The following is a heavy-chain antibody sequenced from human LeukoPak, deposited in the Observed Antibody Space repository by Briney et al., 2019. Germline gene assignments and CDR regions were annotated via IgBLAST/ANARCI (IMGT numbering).Heavy chain of an antibody. J-gene: IGHJ4*02. CDR3: VKDWSDEARCGCDCLDY. CDR1: GFTFSNYA. D-gene: IGHD2-21*02. CDR2: ISPSGGRM. V-gene: IGHV3-23*01. Sequence: GGSLRLSCAASGFTFSNYAMTWVRQAPGKGLEWVSTISPSGGRMYYAGSVKGHFTISRDNSKNTLYLQMNSLRGEDTAIYYCVKDWSDEARCGCDCLDYWGQGTQVTVSS.